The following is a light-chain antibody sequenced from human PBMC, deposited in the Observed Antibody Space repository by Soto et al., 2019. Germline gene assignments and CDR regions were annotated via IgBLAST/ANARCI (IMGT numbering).Light chain of an antibody. CDR3: SSYTSSSTYV. CDR2: DVS. CDR1: SSDVGGYNY. Sequence: QSALTQPASVSGSPGQSITISCTGTSSDVGGYNYVSWYQQYPGKVPKLMIYDVSYRPSGVSNRFSGSKSGNTASLTISGLQAEYEADYYCSSYTSSSTYVFGTGTKLTVL. V-gene: IGLV2-14*01. J-gene: IGLJ1*01.